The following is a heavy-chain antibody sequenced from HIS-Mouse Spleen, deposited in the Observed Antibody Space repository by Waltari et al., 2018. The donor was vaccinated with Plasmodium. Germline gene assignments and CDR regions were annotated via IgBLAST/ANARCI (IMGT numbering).Heavy chain of an antibody. Sequence: QVQLVESGGGVVQPGRSLRLSCAASGFTFSSYDMDWVRQAPGKGLEWVAVIWYAGSNKYYADSVKGRFTISRDNSKNTLYLQMNSLRAEDTAVYYCAKDRLTGYWYFDLWGRGTLVTVSS. CDR1: GFTFSSYD. V-gene: IGHV3-33*06. CDR3: AKDRLTGYWYFDL. CDR2: IWYAGSNK. D-gene: IGHD7-27*01. J-gene: IGHJ2*01.